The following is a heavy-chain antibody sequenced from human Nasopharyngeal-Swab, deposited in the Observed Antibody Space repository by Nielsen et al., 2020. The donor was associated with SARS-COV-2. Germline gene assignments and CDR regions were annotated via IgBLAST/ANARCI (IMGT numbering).Heavy chain of an antibody. V-gene: IGHV3-33*01. Sequence: VRQAPGKGLEWVAVIWYDGSNKYYADSVKGRFTISRDNSKNTLYLQMNSLRAEDTAVYYCARGTCDSSGWRPGMDVWGQGTMVTVSS. D-gene: IGHD6-19*01. J-gene: IGHJ6*02. CDR2: IWYDGSNK. CDR3: ARGTCDSSGWRPGMDV.